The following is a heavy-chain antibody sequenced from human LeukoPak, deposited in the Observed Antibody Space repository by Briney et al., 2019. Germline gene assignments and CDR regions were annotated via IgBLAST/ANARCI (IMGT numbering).Heavy chain of an antibody. CDR1: GFTFSSYS. V-gene: IGHV3-23*01. Sequence: GGSLRLSCAASGFTFSSYSMNWVRQAPGKGLEWVSAISASGVNTYYADSVKGRFSISRDNSKNTLYLQMNSLRAEDTALYYCAKEMGSSQPFDYWGQGTLVTVSS. D-gene: IGHD3-10*01. CDR2: ISASGVNT. CDR3: AKEMGSSQPFDY. J-gene: IGHJ4*02.